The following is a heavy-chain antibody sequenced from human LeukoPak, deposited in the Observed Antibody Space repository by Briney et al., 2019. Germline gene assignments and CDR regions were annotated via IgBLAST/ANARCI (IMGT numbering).Heavy chain of an antibody. CDR3: ARDLRDYGDPNWFDP. CDR2: ISAYNGNT. J-gene: IGHJ5*02. Sequence: ASLKVSCKASGYTFTSYGISWVRQAPGQGLEWMGWISAYNGNTNYAQKLQGRVTMTTDTSTSTAYMDLRSLRSDDTAVYYCARDLRDYGDPNWFDPWGQGTLVTVSS. V-gene: IGHV1-18*01. D-gene: IGHD4-17*01. CDR1: GYTFTSYG.